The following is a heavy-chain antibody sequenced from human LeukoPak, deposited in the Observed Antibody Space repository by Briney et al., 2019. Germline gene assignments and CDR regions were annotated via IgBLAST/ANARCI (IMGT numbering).Heavy chain of an antibody. Sequence: GGSLRLSCAASGFTFSSYGMHWVRQAPGKGLEWVSSISSSSSYIYYADSVKGRFTISRDNAKNSLYLQMNSLRAEDTAVYYCARERVVGPSIAFDIWGQGTMVTVSS. J-gene: IGHJ3*02. D-gene: IGHD2-2*01. CDR2: ISSSSSYI. V-gene: IGHV3-21*01. CDR3: ARERVVGPSIAFDI. CDR1: GFTFSSYG.